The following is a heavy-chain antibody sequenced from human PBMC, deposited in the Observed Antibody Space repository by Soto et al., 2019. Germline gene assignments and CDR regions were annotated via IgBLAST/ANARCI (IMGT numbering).Heavy chain of an antibody. V-gene: IGHV1-18*01. CDR1: GYTFTNFG. J-gene: IGHJ3*02. CDR3: ATVPYSSGWYFAFNI. D-gene: IGHD6-19*01. Sequence: ASVKVSCKASGYTFTNFGIGWVRQAPGQGLEWMGWISGYNGDTSYAQKFQGRVTMTTDRSTGTAYMDLRSLRSDDTAVYYCATVPYSSGWYFAFNIWRQGTMVPVSS. CDR2: ISGYNGDT.